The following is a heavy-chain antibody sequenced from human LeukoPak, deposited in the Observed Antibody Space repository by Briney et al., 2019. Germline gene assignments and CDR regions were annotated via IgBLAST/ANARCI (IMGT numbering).Heavy chain of an antibody. CDR1: GFTFSSYG. J-gene: IGHJ3*02. CDR2: ISYDGSNE. CDR3: AKDLVATTYRDAFDI. Sequence: GRSLRLSCGASGFTFSSYGMHWVRQAPGKGLEWVAVISYDGSNEYYADSVKGRFTISRDNSKNTMYLQMNSLRAEDTAVYYCAKDLVATTYRDAFDIWGQGTMVTVSS. V-gene: IGHV3-30*18. D-gene: IGHD5-12*01.